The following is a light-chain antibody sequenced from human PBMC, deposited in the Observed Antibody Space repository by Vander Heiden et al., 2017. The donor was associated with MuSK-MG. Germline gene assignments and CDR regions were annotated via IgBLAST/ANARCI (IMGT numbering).Light chain of an antibody. CDR1: QNINTW. V-gene: IGKV1-5*03. Sequence: DIQMTQSPSALSASVGDRVTITCRASQNINTWLAWYQQKPGKAPKLLIYKASTLESGVPSRFSGSGPGTEFTLTMESRHQDDFGHYYCQRDDSYSRFTFGHGTKVDIK. J-gene: IGKJ3*01. CDR3: QRDDSYSRFT. CDR2: KAS.